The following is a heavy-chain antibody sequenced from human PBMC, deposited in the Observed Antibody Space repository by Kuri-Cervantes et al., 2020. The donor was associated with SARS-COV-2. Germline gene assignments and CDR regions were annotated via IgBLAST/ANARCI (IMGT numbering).Heavy chain of an antibody. J-gene: IGHJ4*02. CDR1: GFTFSDYY. Sequence: GESLKISCAASGFTFSDYYMSWIRQAPGKGLEWVAVISYDGSNKYYADSVKGRFTISRDNSKNTLYLQMNSLRAGDTAVYYCAKGSVEMATTYWGQGTLVTVSS. D-gene: IGHD5-24*01. CDR2: ISYDGSNK. CDR3: AKGSVEMATTY. V-gene: IGHV3-30*18.